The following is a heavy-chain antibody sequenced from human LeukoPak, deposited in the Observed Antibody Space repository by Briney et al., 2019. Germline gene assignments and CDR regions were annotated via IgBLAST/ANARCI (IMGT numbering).Heavy chain of an antibody. V-gene: IGHV1-2*02. Sequence: ASVKVSCKASGYTFTGYYMHWVRQAPGQGLEWMGWINPNSGGTDYAQKFQGRVTMTRDSSISTAYMELSRLRSDDTAVYYCARPPYDFWSAFSPLGAFDVWGQGTMVTVSS. CDR2: INPNSGGT. D-gene: IGHD3-3*01. J-gene: IGHJ3*01. CDR3: ARPPYDFWSAFSPLGAFDV. CDR1: GYTFTGYY.